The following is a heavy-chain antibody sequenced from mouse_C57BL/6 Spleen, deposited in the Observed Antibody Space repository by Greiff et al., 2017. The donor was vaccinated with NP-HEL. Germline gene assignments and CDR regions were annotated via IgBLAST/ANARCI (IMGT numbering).Heavy chain of an antibody. V-gene: IGHV1-64*01. CDR2: IHPNSGST. J-gene: IGHJ4*01. D-gene: IGHD2-2*01. CDR3: GEDGYDDGDYAMDY. Sequence: QVQLQQPGAELVKPGASVKLSCKASGYTFTSYWMHWVKQRPGQGLEWIGMIHPNSGSTNYNEKFKSKATLTVDKSSSTAYMQLSSLTSEDSAVYYCGEDGYDDGDYAMDYWGQGTSVTVSS. CDR1: GYTFTSYW.